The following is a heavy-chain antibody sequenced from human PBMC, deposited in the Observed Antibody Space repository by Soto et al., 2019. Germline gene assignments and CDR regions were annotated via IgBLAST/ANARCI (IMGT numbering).Heavy chain of an antibody. Sequence: QITLKESGPTLVKPTQTLTLTCTVSGFPLNARGVGVGWIRQPPGKALEWLAIIYWNDDKRYSPSLKNRLTITKDTSKNQVVLTMTNMDPVDTAKYYCAHSPWGAAPDYWGQGTLVTVSS. D-gene: IGHD3-16*01. CDR1: GFPLNARGVG. CDR3: AHSPWGAAPDY. CDR2: IYWNDDK. V-gene: IGHV2-5*01. J-gene: IGHJ4*02.